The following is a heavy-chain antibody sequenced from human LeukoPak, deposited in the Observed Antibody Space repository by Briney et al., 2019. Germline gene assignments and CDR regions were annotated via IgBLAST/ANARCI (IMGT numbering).Heavy chain of an antibody. Sequence: PGGSLRLSCAASGFTFSSYSMNWVRQAPGKGLEWVSAISGSGSSTYYADSVKGRFTISRDNAKNSLYLQMNSLRAEDTALYYCAKDGNYDILTGYPHFDYWGQGTLVTVSS. D-gene: IGHD3-9*01. CDR3: AKDGNYDILTGYPHFDY. CDR1: GFTFSSYS. V-gene: IGHV3-21*04. J-gene: IGHJ4*02. CDR2: ISGSGSST.